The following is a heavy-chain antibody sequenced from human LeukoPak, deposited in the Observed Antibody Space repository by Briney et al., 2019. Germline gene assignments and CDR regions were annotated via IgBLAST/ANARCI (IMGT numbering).Heavy chain of an antibody. CDR3: ARNPTPYCSSTSCLDNAFDI. Sequence: SETLSLTCTVSGGSISSSSYYWGWIRQPPGKGLEWIGSIYYSGSTYYNPSLKSRVTISVDTSKNQFSLKLSSVTAADTAVYYCARNPTPYCSSTSCLDNAFDIWGQGTMVTVSS. J-gene: IGHJ3*02. D-gene: IGHD2-2*01. CDR2: IYYSGST. CDR1: GGSISSSSYY. V-gene: IGHV4-39*01.